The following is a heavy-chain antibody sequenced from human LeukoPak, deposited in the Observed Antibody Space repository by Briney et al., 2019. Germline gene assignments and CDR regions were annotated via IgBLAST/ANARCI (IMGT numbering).Heavy chain of an antibody. J-gene: IGHJ4*02. V-gene: IGHV3-7*01. D-gene: IGHD3-10*01. CDR2: IKQDGSDK. CDR1: GFTFSSYW. Sequence: GGALRLSCAASGFTFSSYWMNWVRQAPGKGLEWGANIKQDGSDKYYVESLKGRFTISRDNTKNSLYLQMNSLRAEDTAVYYCARDYSASGAHDYWGQGTLVTVSS. CDR3: ARDYSASGAHDY.